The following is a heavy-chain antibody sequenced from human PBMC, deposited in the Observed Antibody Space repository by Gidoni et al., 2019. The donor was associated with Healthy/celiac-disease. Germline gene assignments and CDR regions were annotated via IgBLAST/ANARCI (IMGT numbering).Heavy chain of an antibody. CDR2: ISGSGGST. D-gene: IGHD3-3*01. Sequence: EVQLLESGGGLVQPGGALRLSCAASGFTFSSYAMSQVRQAPGKGLEWVSAISGSGGSTYYADSVKGRLTISRDNYKNTLYLQMNSLRAEDTAVYYCAKVTTIFGVVPLDYWGQGTLVTVSS. J-gene: IGHJ4*02. CDR1: GFTFSSYA. V-gene: IGHV3-23*01. CDR3: AKVTTIFGVVPLDY.